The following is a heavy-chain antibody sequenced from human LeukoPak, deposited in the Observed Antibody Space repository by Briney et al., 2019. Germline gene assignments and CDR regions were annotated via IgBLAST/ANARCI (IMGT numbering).Heavy chain of an antibody. CDR2: MSPKSGNT. CDR1: GYTFTSYD. J-gene: IGHJ4*02. D-gene: IGHD7-27*01. Sequence: GASVKVFCKASGYTFTSYDINWVRQATGQGLEWMGWMSPKSGNTGYAQKFQGRVTMTSNTDISTAYMELSSLRSEDTAVYYCVRTPPNWGADYWGQGTLVTVSS. CDR3: VRTPPNWGADY. V-gene: IGHV1-8*01.